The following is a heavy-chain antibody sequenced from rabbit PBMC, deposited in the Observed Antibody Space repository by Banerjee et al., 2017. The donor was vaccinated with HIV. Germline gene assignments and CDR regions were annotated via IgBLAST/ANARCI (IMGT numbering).Heavy chain of an antibody. CDR3: ARDAGGDGYSNDL. J-gene: IGHJ6*01. CDR2: IATGSGNT. CDR1: GFTLSGYW. V-gene: IGHV1S45*01. Sequence: QEHLEESGGDLVKPEGSLTLTCTASGFTLSGYWMSWVRQAPGKGLEWIGCIATGSGNTYYASWAKGRFTISKTSSTTVTLQMTSLTAADTATYFCARDAGGDGYSNDLWGQGTLVTVS. D-gene: IGHD7-1*01.